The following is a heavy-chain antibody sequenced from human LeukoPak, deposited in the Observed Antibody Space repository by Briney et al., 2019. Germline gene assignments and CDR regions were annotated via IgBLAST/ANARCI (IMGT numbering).Heavy chain of an antibody. D-gene: IGHD3-9*01. CDR2: IIPIFGTA. Sequence: SVKVSCKASGGTFSSYAISWVRQAPGQGLEWMGGIIPIFGTANYAQKFQGRVTITADESTSTAYMELSSLRSEDAAVYYCATGDYDILTGYYTDYYFDYWGQGTLVTVSS. CDR1: GGTFSSYA. J-gene: IGHJ4*02. CDR3: ATGDYDILTGYYTDYYFDY. V-gene: IGHV1-69*13.